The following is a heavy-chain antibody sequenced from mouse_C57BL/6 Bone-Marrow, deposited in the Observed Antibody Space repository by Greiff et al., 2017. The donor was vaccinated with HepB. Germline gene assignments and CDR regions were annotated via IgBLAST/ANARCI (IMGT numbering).Heavy chain of an antibody. CDR1: GFTFSSYG. D-gene: IGHD2-10*01. Sequence: EVQGVESGGDLVKPGGSLKLSCAASGFTFSSYGMSWVRQTPDKRLEWVATISSGGSYTYYPDSVKGRFTISRDNAKNTLYLQMSSLKSEDTAMYYCARPPYYHNGYYFDYWGQGTTLTVSS. J-gene: IGHJ2*01. V-gene: IGHV5-6*01. CDR2: ISSGGSYT. CDR3: ARPPYYHNGYYFDY.